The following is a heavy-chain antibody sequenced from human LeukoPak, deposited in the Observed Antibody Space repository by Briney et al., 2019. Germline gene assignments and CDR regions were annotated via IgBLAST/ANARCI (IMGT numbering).Heavy chain of an antibody. D-gene: IGHD3-22*01. CDR1: EGTFSSYA. J-gene: IGHJ4*02. Sequence: SVKVSCRASEGTFSSYAISWVRQAPGQGLEWMGGIIPIFGTANYAQKFQGRVTITTDESTSTAYMELSSLRSEDTAVYYCAISGSPNLAEFDYWGQGTLVTVSS. CDR3: AISGSPNLAEFDY. CDR2: IIPIFGTA. V-gene: IGHV1-69*05.